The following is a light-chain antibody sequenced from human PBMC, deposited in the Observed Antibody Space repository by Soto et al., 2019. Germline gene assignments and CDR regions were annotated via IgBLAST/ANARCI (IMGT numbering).Light chain of an antibody. J-gene: IGKJ5*01. V-gene: IGKV3-11*01. CDR2: DAS. CDR3: QQRSNWPPIT. Sequence: EIVLTQSPATLSLSPGERATLSCRASQSVSSSLAWYQQKPGQAPRLLIYDASNRATGIPARFSGSGSGTDFTLTISSLEPEDCAVDYGQQRSNWPPITFGQGTRLEIK. CDR1: QSVSSS.